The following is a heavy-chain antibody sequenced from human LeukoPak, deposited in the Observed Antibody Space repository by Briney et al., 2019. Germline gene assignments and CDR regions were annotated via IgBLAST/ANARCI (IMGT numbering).Heavy chain of an antibody. CDR3: AKDMERITMIVVVMDAFDI. Sequence: GRSLRLSCAASRFTFSYFAMHWVRQAPGKGLERVAVLSDDGSNKFYADSVKGRFTISRDNSKNTLYLQMNSLRAEDTAVYYCAKDMERITMIVVVMDAFDIWGQGTMVTVSS. CDR1: RFTFSYFA. D-gene: IGHD3-22*01. J-gene: IGHJ3*02. V-gene: IGHV3-30*18. CDR2: LSDDGSNK.